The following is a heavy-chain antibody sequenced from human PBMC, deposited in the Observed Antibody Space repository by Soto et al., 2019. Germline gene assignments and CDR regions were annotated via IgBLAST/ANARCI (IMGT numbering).Heavy chain of an antibody. CDR2: IWYDGSNK. J-gene: IGHJ6*02. CDR1: GFTFSSYG. V-gene: IGHV3-33*01. D-gene: IGHD3-10*01. Sequence: GGSLRLSCAASGFTFSSYGMHWVRQAPGKGLEWVAVIWYDGSNKYYADSVKGRFTISRDNSKNTLYLQMNSLRAEDTAVYYCARDGETTMVRGSIYGVDVWGQGTTVTVSS. CDR3: ARDGETTMVRGSIYGVDV.